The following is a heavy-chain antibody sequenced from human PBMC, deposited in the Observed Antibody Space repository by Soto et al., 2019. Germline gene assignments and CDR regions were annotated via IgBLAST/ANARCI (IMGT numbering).Heavy chain of an antibody. D-gene: IGHD2-2*01. CDR1: GGSISSGGYY. Sequence: SETLSLTCTVSGGSISSGGYYWSWIRQHPGKGLEWIGYIYYSGSTYYNPSLKSRVTISVDTSKNQFSLKLTPVTAADTAVYYCARAVVVVPAAGLIDYWGQGTLVTVSS. CDR2: IYYSGST. J-gene: IGHJ4*02. CDR3: ARAVVVVPAAGLIDY. V-gene: IGHV4-31*03.